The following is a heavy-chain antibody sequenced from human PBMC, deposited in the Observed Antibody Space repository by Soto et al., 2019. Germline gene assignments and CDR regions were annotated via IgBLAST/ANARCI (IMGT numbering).Heavy chain of an antibody. J-gene: IGHJ4*02. CDR1: GFTFSNYY. CDR2: ISSTGRTI. V-gene: IGHV3-11*01. D-gene: IGHD6-19*01. CDR3: ARSYRSGWEFDY. Sequence: PGGSLRLSCGASGFTFSNYYMIWIRQAPGKGLEWVSYISSTGRTIYYADSVKGRFTVSRDNAQNSLSLKLNSLRVEDTAVYYCARSYRSGWEFDYWCQGTQVTVSS.